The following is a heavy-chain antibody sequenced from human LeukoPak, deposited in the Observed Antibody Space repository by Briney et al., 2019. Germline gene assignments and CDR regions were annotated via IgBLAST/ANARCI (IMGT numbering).Heavy chain of an antibody. CDR2: ISYDGSNK. D-gene: IGHD5-12*01. Sequence: GGSLRLSCAASGFAFSVYAMHWVRQAPGKGLEWVALISYDGSNKYYADSVKGRFTISRDNSKNTLYLQMNSLRAEDTAVYYCAREFTVANQPRFDFGGQGPRATVPS. V-gene: IGHV3-30-3*01. CDR3: AREFTVANQPRFDF. J-gene: IGHJ4*02. CDR1: GFAFSVYA.